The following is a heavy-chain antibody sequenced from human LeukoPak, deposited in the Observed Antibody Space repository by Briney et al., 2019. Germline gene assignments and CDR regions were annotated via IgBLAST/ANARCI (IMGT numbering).Heavy chain of an antibody. V-gene: IGHV3-23*01. Sequence: GGSLRLSSAASGFTFYIYAMSWVRQAPGKGLEWVSGISGSGGSTFYAESVKGRFTISRDNSKLYLQMNSLRAEDTAVYYCAKRGVQQWLVDWYFDYWGQGTLVTVSS. J-gene: IGHJ4*02. CDR1: GFTFYIYA. CDR2: ISGSGGST. D-gene: IGHD6-19*01. CDR3: AKRGVQQWLVDWYFDY.